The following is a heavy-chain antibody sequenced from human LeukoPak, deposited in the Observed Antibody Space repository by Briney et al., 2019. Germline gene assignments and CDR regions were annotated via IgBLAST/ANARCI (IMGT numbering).Heavy chain of an antibody. CDR3: ARGTKTGNTGYDWNY. Sequence: PSETLSLTCGVSGASISPYYWSWVRRPPGRGLEWIGYIHYSGSTNYNPSLQSRVTISLDTSTKQFSLNLRSVTAADTGVYYCARGTKTGNTGYDWNYWGQGSLVTVSS. V-gene: IGHV4-59*01. D-gene: IGHD5-12*01. CDR2: IHYSGST. J-gene: IGHJ4*02. CDR1: GASISPYY.